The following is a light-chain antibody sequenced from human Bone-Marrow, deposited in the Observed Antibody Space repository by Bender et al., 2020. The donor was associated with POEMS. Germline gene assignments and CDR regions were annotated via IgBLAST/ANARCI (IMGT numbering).Light chain of an antibody. V-gene: IGLV3-1*01. J-gene: IGLJ2*01. CDR1: DLGDKY. Sequence: SYEVTQPPSVSVSPGQTASITSSGDDLGDKYVAWYQQKPGQSPVLVIYQDTKRPSGIPERFSGSNSGNTATLTISGTQAMDEADYYCQAWDTYSVIFGGGTELTVL. CDR3: QAWDTYSVI. CDR2: QDT.